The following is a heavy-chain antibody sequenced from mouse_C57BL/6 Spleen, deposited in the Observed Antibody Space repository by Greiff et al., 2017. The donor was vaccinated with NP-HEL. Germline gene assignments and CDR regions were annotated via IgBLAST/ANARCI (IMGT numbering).Heavy chain of an antibody. CDR1: GYAFTNYL. CDR2: INPGSGGT. D-gene: IGHD2-5*01. Sequence: VKVVESGAELVRPGTSVKVSCKASGYAFTNYLIEWVKQRPGQGLEWIGEINPGSGGTNYNEKFKGKATLTADKSSSTAYMQLSSLTSEASAVYFCARSNSNPYFDYWGQGTTLTVSS. V-gene: IGHV1-54*01. CDR3: ARSNSNPYFDY. J-gene: IGHJ2*01.